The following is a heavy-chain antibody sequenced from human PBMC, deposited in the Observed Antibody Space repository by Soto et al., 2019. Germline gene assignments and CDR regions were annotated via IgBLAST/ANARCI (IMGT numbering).Heavy chain of an antibody. Sequence: GASVKVTCKASGVTFSSYTSSWVRQAHGQGLEWMGRIIPILGIANYAQKFQGRVTITADKSTSTAYMELSGLRSEDTAVYYCAHVGTAAMGYYYYMDVWGKGTTVTVSS. J-gene: IGHJ6*03. D-gene: IGHD2-2*01. CDR3: AHVGTAAMGYYYYMDV. CDR1: GVTFSSYT. V-gene: IGHV1-69*02. CDR2: IIPILGIA.